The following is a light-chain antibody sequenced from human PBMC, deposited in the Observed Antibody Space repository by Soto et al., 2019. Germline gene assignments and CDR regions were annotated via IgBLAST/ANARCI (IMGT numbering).Light chain of an antibody. CDR1: QNINSD. CDR3: QQYNNWPPEYT. J-gene: IGKJ2*01. Sequence: EIVMTQSPATLSVSPGESATLSCRASQNINSDLAWYQQKPGQAPRLLIYGASTRATGIPARFSGSGSGTEFTLTISSLQSEDFAVYYCQQYNNWPPEYTFGQGTKLEIK. V-gene: IGKV3-15*01. CDR2: GAS.